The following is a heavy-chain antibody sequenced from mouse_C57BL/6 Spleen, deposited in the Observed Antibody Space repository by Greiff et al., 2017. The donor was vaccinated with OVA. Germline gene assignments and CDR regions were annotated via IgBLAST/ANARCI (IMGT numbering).Heavy chain of an antibody. V-gene: IGHV10-3*01. CDR1: GFTFNTYA. CDR3: VRERIDYDFDY. Sequence: EVQVVESGGGLVQPKGSLKLSCAASGFTFNTYAMHWVRQAPGKGLEWVARIRSKSSNYETYYADSGKDRFTISRDDSQSMLYLQMNNLTTEDTAIYYCVRERIDYDFDYWGQGTTLTVSS. J-gene: IGHJ2*01. CDR2: IRSKSSNYET. D-gene: IGHD2-4*01.